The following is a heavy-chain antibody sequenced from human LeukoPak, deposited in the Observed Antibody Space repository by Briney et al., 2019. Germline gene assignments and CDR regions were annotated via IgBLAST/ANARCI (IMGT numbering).Heavy chain of an antibody. D-gene: IGHD3-10*02. CDR3: AELGITMIGGV. J-gene: IGHJ6*04. CDR2: ISSSGSTI. V-gene: IGHV3-48*03. Sequence: GGSLWLSCAASGFTFSSYEMNWVRQAPGKGLEWVSYISSSGSTIYYADSVKGRFTISRDNAKNSLYLQMNSLRAEDTAVYYCAELGITMIGGVWGKGTTVTISS. CDR1: GFTFSSYE.